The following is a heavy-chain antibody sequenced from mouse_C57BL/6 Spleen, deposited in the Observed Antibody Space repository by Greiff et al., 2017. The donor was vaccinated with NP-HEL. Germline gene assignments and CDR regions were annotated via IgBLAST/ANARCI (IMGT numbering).Heavy chain of an antibody. CDR2: ISYDGSN. CDR3: ARGEDWDY. J-gene: IGHJ2*01. V-gene: IGHV3-6*01. Sequence: EVKLVESGPGLVKPSQSLSLTCSVTGYSITSGYYWNWIRQFPGNKLEWMGYISYDGSNNYNPSLKNRISITRDTSKNQFFLKLNSVTTEDTATYYCARGEDWDYWGQGTTLTVSS. D-gene: IGHD4-1*01. CDR1: GYSITSGYY.